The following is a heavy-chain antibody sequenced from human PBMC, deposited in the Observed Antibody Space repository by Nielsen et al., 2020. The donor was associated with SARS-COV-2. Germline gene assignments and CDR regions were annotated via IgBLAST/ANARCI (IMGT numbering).Heavy chain of an antibody. CDR1: GFTFSDYY. CDR3: ARGMVRGSVSGMDV. CDR2: ISSSSSYT. D-gene: IGHD3-10*01. J-gene: IGHJ6*02. Sequence: GESLKISCAASGFTFSDYYMSWIRQAPGKGLEWVSYISSSSSYTNYADSVKGRFTISRDNAKNSLYLQMNSLRAEDTAVYYCARGMVRGSVSGMDVWGQGTTVTVSS. V-gene: IGHV3-11*06.